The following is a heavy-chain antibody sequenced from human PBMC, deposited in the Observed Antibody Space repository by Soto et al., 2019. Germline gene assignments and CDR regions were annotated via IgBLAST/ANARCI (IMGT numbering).Heavy chain of an antibody. CDR1: VGSFSGYY. V-gene: IGHV4-34*01. CDR2: INHIGST. D-gene: IGHD6-13*01. J-gene: IGHJ4*02. Sequence: ETLSLTGAVYVGSFSGYYWSWIRQPPGKGLEWIGEINHIGSTNYNPSLKIRVTISVDTSKNQFSLKLSSVTAADTAVYYCARGRRVAAAALYYFDYWGQGTLVTVSS. CDR3: ARGRRVAAAALYYFDY.